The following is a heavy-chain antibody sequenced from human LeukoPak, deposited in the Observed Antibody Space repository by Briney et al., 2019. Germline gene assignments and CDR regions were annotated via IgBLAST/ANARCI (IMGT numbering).Heavy chain of an antibody. CDR3: AREGIDSGSYGHFDY. CDR2: IKQDGSEK. CDR1: GFTFSSYW. D-gene: IGHD1-26*01. J-gene: IGHJ4*02. V-gene: IGHV3-7*01. Sequence: PGGSLRLSCAASGFTFSSYWMSWVRQAPGKGLEWVANIKQDGSEKYYVDSVKGRFTISRDNAKNSLYLQMNSLRAEDAAVYYCAREGIDSGSYGHFDYWGQGTLVTVSS.